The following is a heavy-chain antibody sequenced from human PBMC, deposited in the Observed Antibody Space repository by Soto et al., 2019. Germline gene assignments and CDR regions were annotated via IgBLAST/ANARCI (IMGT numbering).Heavy chain of an antibody. J-gene: IGHJ4*02. CDR1: GYTFTSYA. CDR3: ARDQGWVAARPGGSDY. V-gene: IGHV1-3*01. CDR2: INAGNGNT. Sequence: QVQLVQSGAEVKKPGASVKVSCKASGYTFTSYAMHWVRQAPGQRLEWMGWINAGNGNTKYSQKFQGRVTITRDTSASTAYMELSSLRSEDTAVYYCARDQGWVAARPGGSDYWGQGTLVTVSS. D-gene: IGHD6-6*01.